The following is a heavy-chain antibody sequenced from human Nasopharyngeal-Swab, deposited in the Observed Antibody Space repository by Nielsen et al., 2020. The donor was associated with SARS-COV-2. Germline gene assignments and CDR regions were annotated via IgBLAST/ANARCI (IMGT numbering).Heavy chain of an antibody. Sequence: ALVKVSCKAFGYTFTNYAISWVRQAPGQGLEWMGWINPYNGNTNYAQNLLGRVTMTTDTSTSTTYMELTSLRSDDTAVYYCARDSGGSAILYGMDVWGQGTTVTVSS. V-gene: IGHV1-18*01. D-gene: IGHD2-2*02. CDR3: ARDSGGSAILYGMDV. J-gene: IGHJ6*02. CDR1: GYTFTNYA. CDR2: INPYNGNT.